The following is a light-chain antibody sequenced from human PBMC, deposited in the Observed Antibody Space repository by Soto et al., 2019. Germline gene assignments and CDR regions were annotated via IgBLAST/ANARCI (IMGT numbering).Light chain of an antibody. CDR3: QQYGSSPRGT. Sequence: EIVLTQSPGTLSLSPGERATLSCRASQSVSSSYLAWYQQKSGQAPRLLIYGASSRATGIPDRFSGSGSGTDFTLTISRLEPEDFAVYYCQQYGSSPRGTFGQGNKLEIK. CDR2: GAS. V-gene: IGKV3-20*01. J-gene: IGKJ2*01. CDR1: QSVSSSY.